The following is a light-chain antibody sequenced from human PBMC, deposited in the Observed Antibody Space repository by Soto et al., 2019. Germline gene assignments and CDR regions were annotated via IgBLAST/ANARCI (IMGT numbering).Light chain of an antibody. V-gene: IGLV2-8*01. J-gene: IGLJ1*01. CDR3: SSYAGSSNV. Sequence: QSALTQPTSAHWSPGQSVAISCTGTTSDVGGYNYVSWYQQHPGKAPKLMIYEVNKRPSGVPDRFSGSKSGNTASLAVSGLQAEDEADYYCSSYAGSSNVFGTGTKVTVL. CDR2: EVN. CDR1: TSDVGGYNY.